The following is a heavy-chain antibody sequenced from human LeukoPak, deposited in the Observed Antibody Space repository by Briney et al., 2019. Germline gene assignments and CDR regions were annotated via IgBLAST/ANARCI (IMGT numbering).Heavy chain of an antibody. J-gene: IGHJ4*02. CDR3: AKGGWLEY. CDR1: GFTFSSTD. D-gene: IGHD6-19*01. Sequence: GGSLRLSCAASGFTFSSTDMSWVRQVPGKGLEWVSAISYSRDNRSYEDSVKGRFAISRENSIDTLYLKMNSLKAEDTAGYVCAKGGWLEYWGQGTLVTVSS. CDR2: ISYSRDNR. V-gene: IGHV3-23*01.